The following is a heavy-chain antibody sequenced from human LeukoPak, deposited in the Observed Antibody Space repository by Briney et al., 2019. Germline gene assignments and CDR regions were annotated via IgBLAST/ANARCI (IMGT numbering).Heavy chain of an antibody. CDR3: ATEIKNYDILTGYYIVDY. Sequence: ASVKVSCKVSGYTHTELSMHWVRQAPGKGLEWMGGFDPEDGETIYAQKFQGRVTMTEDTSTDTAYMELSNLRSEDTAVYYCATEIKNYDILTGYYIVDYWGQGTLVTVSS. D-gene: IGHD3-9*01. CDR2: FDPEDGET. V-gene: IGHV1-24*01. J-gene: IGHJ4*02. CDR1: GYTHTELS.